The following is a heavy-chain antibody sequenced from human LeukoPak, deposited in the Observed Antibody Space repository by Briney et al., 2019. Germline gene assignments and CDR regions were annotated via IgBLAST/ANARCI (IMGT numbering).Heavy chain of an antibody. CDR1: GYTFNNYG. Sequence: GASVKVSCKASGYTFNNYGITWVRQAPGQGLEWMGWISTYNGNTNYAQKLQGRVTMTTDTSTSTAYMELRSLRSDDTAVYYCARDLSGSYYYHDAFDIWGQGTMVTVSS. J-gene: IGHJ3*02. V-gene: IGHV1-18*01. CDR2: ISTYNGNT. D-gene: IGHD3-10*01. CDR3: ARDLSGSYYYHDAFDI.